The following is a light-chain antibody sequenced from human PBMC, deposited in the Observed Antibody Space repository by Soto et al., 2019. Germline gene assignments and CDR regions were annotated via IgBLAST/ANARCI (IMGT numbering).Light chain of an antibody. CDR3: CSSVGSPTYV. CDR1: SSNVGSYKL. CDR2: EVN. V-gene: IGLV2-23*02. Sequence: QSVLTQPASVSGSPGQSITISCTGTSSNVGSYKLVSWYQQHPGKAPKLMIFEVNKRPSGVSNRFSGSKSGNTASLTISGLKVEYEADYYCCSSVGSPTYVFGHGTKVTVL. J-gene: IGLJ1*01.